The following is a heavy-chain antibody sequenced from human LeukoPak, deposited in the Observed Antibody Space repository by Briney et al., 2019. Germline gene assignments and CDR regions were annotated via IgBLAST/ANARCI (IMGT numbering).Heavy chain of an antibody. D-gene: IGHD3-16*01. J-gene: IGHJ4*02. V-gene: IGHV3-72*01. CDR2: TRNKANSYST. Sequence: SGGPLRLFCAGSGFTISDHYMDWVRQAPGKGLEWVARTRNKANSYSTEYAAAVKGRFTISRDDSKNSLYLQMSSLKTEDTAVYFCTKTFYDNTASRPWYHDYWGQGTLVTVSS. CDR1: GFTISDHY. CDR3: TKTFYDNTASRPWYHDY.